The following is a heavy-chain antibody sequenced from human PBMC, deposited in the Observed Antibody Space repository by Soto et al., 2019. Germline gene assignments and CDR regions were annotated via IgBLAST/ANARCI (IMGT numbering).Heavy chain of an antibody. CDR3: ARDLYDYVWGSYRYHYYYYGMDV. CDR1: GFTFSSYD. CDR2: ISSSGSTI. V-gene: IGHV3-48*03. Sequence: PGGSLRLSRAASGFTFSSYDMNWVRQAPGKVLEWVSYISSSGSTIYYADSVKGRFTISRDNAKNSLYLQMNSLRAEDTAVYYCARDLYDYVWGSYRYHYYYYGMDVWGQGTTVTVSS. J-gene: IGHJ6*02. D-gene: IGHD3-16*02.